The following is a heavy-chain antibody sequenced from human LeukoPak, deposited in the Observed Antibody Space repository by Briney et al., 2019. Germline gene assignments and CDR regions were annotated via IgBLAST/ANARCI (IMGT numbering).Heavy chain of an antibody. V-gene: IGHV1-2*02. CDR1: GYTFTGYY. CDR2: INPNSGGT. J-gene: IGHJ3*02. Sequence: ASVKVSCKASGYTFTGYYMHWVRQAPGQGLEWMGWINPNSGGTNYAQKFQGRVTITADESTSTAYMELSSLRSEDTAVYYCARENEDYYDSSGYTGAFDIWGQGTMVTVSS. CDR3: ARENEDYYDSSGYTGAFDI. D-gene: IGHD3-22*01.